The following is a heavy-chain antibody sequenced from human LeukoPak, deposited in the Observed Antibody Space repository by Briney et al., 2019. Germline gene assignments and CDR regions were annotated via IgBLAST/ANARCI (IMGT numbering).Heavy chain of an antibody. J-gene: IGHJ4*02. D-gene: IGHD5-24*01. CDR2: LYPGDSDS. Sequence: GESLKISCKAYGYSFFSNYWIAWVRQMPGKGLEWMGILYPGDSDSRYSPSFQGQVTISADRSISTAYLHWSSLKVSDTAMYYCARASRDGYNQNFDYWGQGTLVTVSS. CDR1: GYSFFSNYW. CDR3: ARASRDGYNQNFDY. V-gene: IGHV5-51*01.